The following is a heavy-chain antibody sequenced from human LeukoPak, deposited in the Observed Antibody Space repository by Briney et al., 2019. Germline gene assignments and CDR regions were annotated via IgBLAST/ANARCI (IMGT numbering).Heavy chain of an antibody. D-gene: IGHD5-12*01. J-gene: IGHJ4*02. CDR1: GFTFSSYS. CDR3: ARDLWYSGYDPPY. Sequence: GGCLRLSCAASGFTFSSYSMNSVRQAPGKGLEWVSSISSSSSYIYYADSVEGRFTISRDNAKNSLYLQMNSLRAEDTAVYYCARDLWYSGYDPPYWGQGTLVTVSS. CDR2: ISSSSSYI. V-gene: IGHV3-21*01.